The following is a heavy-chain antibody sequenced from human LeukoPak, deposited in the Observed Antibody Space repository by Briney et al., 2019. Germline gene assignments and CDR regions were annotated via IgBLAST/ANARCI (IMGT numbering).Heavy chain of an antibody. J-gene: IGHJ4*02. CDR3: ARDREGYYDSSGCANFDY. Sequence: ASVKVSCKASGYTFTSYGISWVRQAPGQGLEWMGWISAYNGNTNYAQKLQGRVTMTTDTSTSTAYMELRSLRSDDTAVYYCARDREGYYDSSGCANFDYWGQGTLVTVSS. CDR2: ISAYNGNT. V-gene: IGHV1-18*01. CDR1: GYTFTSYG. D-gene: IGHD3-22*01.